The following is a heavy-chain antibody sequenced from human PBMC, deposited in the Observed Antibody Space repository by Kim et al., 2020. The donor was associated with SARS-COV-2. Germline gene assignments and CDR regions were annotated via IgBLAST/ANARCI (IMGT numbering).Heavy chain of an antibody. CDR3: ARRYSSTNCGFDP. CDR2: ISSSSSYI. Sequence: GGSLRLSCAASGFTFSSYSMNWVRQAPGKGLEWVSSISSSSSYIYYADSVKGRFTISRDNAKNSLYLQMNSLRAEDTAVYYCARRYSSTNCGFDPWGQGTLVTVSS. CDR1: GFTFSSYS. V-gene: IGHV3-21*01. J-gene: IGHJ5*02. D-gene: IGHD6-13*01.